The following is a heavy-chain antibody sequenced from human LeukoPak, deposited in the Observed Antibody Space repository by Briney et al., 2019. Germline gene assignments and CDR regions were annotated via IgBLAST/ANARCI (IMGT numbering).Heavy chain of an antibody. CDR1: GFTFSSYG. J-gene: IGHJ4*02. CDR3: AKDMYSSSWYYFDY. Sequence: GGSQRLSCAASGFTFSSYGMHWVRQAPGKGLEWVAVISYDGSNKYYADSVKGRFTISRDNSKNTLYLQMNSLRAEDTAVYYCAKDMYSSSWYYFDYWGQGTLVPVSS. CDR2: ISYDGSNK. V-gene: IGHV3-30*18. D-gene: IGHD6-13*01.